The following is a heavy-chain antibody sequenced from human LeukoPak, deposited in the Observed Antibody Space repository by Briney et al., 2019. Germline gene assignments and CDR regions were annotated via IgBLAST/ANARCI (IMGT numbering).Heavy chain of an antibody. J-gene: IGHJ4*02. D-gene: IGHD4-17*01. CDR3: ARDPASTTAIDY. CDR1: GFTFSSYW. Sequence: PGGSLRLSCAASGFTFSSYWMSWVRQAPGKGLEWVANVKQDGSEKYYVGSVKGRFTISRDNAKNSLYLQMSSLRAEDTAVYYCARDPASTTAIDYWGQGTLVTVSS. CDR2: VKQDGSEK. V-gene: IGHV3-7*01.